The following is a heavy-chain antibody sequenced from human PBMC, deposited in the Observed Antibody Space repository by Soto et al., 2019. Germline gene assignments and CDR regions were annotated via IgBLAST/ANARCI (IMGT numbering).Heavy chain of an antibody. J-gene: IGHJ5*02. CDR1: GGSFSCYY. Sequence: NPSGTLSLTCAVYGGSFSCYYWSWICQPPGKGLEWIGEINHSGSTNYNPSLKSRVTISVDTSKNQFSLKLSRLRSDDTAVYYCARVPFDPWGQGTLVTVSS. CDR2: INHSGST. CDR3: ARVPFDP. V-gene: IGHV4-34*01.